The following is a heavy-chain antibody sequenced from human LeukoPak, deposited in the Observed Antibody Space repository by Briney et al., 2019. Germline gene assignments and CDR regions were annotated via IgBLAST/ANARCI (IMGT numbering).Heavy chain of an antibody. Sequence: ASVKVSCKASGYTFTGYYMHWVRQAPGQGLEWMGWINPNSGGTNYAQKFRGRVTMTRDTSISTAYMELSSLRSEDTAVYYCARAGGGSWDSWFDPWGQGTLVTVSS. CDR3: ARAGGGSWDSWFDP. CDR2: INPNSGGT. J-gene: IGHJ5*02. V-gene: IGHV1-2*02. CDR1: GYTFTGYY. D-gene: IGHD4-23*01.